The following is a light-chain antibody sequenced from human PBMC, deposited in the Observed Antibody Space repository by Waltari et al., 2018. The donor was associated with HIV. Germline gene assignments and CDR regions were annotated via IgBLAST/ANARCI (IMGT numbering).Light chain of an antibody. V-gene: IGLV1-40*01. CDR1: SSNIGAGYH. CDR3: QSYDSTGV. Sequence: QSVLTQPPSVSGAPGQRVTISCPGSSSNIGAGYHVHWYQQLPGTAPKLLIYGNSNRPSGVPDRFSGSKSGTSASLAITGLQAEDEADYYCQSYDSTGVFGGGTKLTVL. CDR2: GNS. J-gene: IGLJ3*02.